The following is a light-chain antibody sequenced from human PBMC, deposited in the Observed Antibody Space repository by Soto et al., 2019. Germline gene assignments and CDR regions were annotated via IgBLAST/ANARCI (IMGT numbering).Light chain of an antibody. J-gene: IGKJ5*01. Sequence: ESLLTQSPARLSLSPGARATLPCRPSQSVSSYLAWYQQKPGQAPRLLIYDASNRATGIPARFSGSGSGTDFTLTISSLEPEDFAVYYCQQRSNWPPITVGQGTRLEIK. CDR3: QQRSNWPPIT. CDR1: QSVSSY. V-gene: IGKV3-11*01. CDR2: DAS.